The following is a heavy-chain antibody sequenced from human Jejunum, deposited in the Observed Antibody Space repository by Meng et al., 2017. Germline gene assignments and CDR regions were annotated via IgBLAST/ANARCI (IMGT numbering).Heavy chain of an antibody. D-gene: IGHD1-14*01. V-gene: IGHV4-34*01. J-gene: IGHJ4*02. CDR3: TRGTDRAKSGDY. CDR2: IHPSGST. CDR1: GWSSSGVY. Sequence: QQWGAGLLKPSEPLSLTCAVDGWSSSGVYLSWIRQPPGKGLEWIGEIHPSGSTDYNPSLKSRLTISLDTSKNQFSLSLNSATAADTGIYYCTRGTDRAKSGDYWGQGTLVTVSS.